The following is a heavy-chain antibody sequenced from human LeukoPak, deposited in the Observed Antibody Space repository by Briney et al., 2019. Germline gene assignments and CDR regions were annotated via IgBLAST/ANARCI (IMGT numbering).Heavy chain of an antibody. J-gene: IGHJ4*02. CDR2: INPNSGDT. D-gene: IGHD6-6*01. CDR1: GYTCTDYY. V-gene: IGHV1-2*02. Sequence: ASVKVSCKASGYTCTDYYIHWVRQAPGQGLEWMGWINPNSGDTNYAQKFQGRVTMTRDTSVNTAYMDLSSLRSDDTAVYYCAKVAVYSTSSLDYWGQGTLVTVSS. CDR3: AKVAVYSTSSLDY.